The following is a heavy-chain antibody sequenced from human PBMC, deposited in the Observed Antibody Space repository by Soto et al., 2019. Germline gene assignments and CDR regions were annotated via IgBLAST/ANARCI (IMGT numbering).Heavy chain of an antibody. D-gene: IGHD4-17*01. CDR3: ARRTDYGDYSDAFDV. CDR2: IFYSGTT. V-gene: IGHV4-39*01. J-gene: IGHJ3*01. Sequence: QLQLQESGPGLVKPSETLSLTCTASGDTISSSDYYWGWIRQPPGRGLEWIGNIFYSGTTYYNPSLKIRVTISGDTSRNQFSLKLSSVTAADTAVYYCARRTDYGDYSDAFDVWGHGSMVTVSS. CDR1: GDTISSSDYY.